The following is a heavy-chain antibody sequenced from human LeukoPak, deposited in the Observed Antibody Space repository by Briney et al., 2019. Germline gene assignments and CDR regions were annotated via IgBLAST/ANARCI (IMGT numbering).Heavy chain of an antibody. Sequence: GASVKVSCEASGYTFTGYYMHWVRQAPGQGLEWMGRINPNSGGTNYAQKFQGRVTMTRDTSISTAYMDLSSLRSDDTAVYYCARSTGHYFDYWGQGILVTVSS. CDR2: INPNSGGT. D-gene: IGHD2-8*02. CDR3: ARSTGHYFDY. J-gene: IGHJ4*02. CDR1: GYTFTGYY. V-gene: IGHV1-2*06.